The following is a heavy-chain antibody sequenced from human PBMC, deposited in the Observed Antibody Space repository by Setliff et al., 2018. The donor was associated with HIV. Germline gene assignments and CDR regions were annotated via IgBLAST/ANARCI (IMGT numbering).Heavy chain of an antibody. V-gene: IGHV4-59*02. CDR2: SYYSGST. CDR3: ARLTTTYYYDSSAYYHPV. J-gene: IGHJ4*02. Sequence: SETLSLTCTIHGGSVSGHYWSWIRQPPGKGLEWIGSSYYSGSTNYNPSLKSRVTISVDTSKNQFSLKLSSVTAADTAVFYCARLTTTYYYDSSAYYHPVWGQGTLVTVSS. D-gene: IGHD3-22*01. CDR1: GGSVSGHY.